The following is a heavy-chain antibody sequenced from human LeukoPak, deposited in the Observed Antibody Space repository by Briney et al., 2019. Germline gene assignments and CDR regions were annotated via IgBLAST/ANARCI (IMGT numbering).Heavy chain of an antibody. V-gene: IGHV3-21*01. D-gene: IGHD2-2*01. CDR1: GFTFSSYS. CDR2: ISSSSSYI. CDR3: ARDSQDIVVVPAAIVY. J-gene: IGHJ4*02. Sequence: PGGSLRLSCAASGFTFSSYSMNWVRQAPGKGLEWVSSISSSSSYIYYADSVKGRFTISRDNAKNSLYLQMNSLRAEDTAVYYCARDSQDIVVVPAAIVYWGQGTLVTASS.